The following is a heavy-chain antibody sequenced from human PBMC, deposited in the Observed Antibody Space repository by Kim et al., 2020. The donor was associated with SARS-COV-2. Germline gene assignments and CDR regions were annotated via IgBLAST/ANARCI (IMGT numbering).Heavy chain of an antibody. J-gene: IGHJ6*02. CDR3: ARGSKTGYSQRKYYYYGIDV. Sequence: SETLSLTCTVSGGSISSGDYYWSWIRQPPGKGLEWIGYIYYSGSTYYNPSLKSRVTISVDTSKNQFSLKLSSVTAADTAVYYCARGSKTGYSQRKYYYYGIDVWGQGTTSPSP. V-gene: IGHV4-30-4*01. CDR2: IYYSGST. CDR1: GGSISSGDYY. D-gene: IGHD5-18*01.